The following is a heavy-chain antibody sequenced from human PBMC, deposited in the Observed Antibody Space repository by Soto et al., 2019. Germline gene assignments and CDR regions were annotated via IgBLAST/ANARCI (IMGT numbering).Heavy chain of an antibody. Sequence: GGSLRLSCAASGFTFSSYSMNWVRQAPGKGLEWDSYISSSSSTIYYADSVKGRFTITRDNAKNSLYLQMNSLRDEDTAVYYCASWSGYPLYYFDYWGQGTLVTVSS. CDR1: GFTFSSYS. CDR2: ISSSSSTI. V-gene: IGHV3-48*02. D-gene: IGHD3-3*01. J-gene: IGHJ4*02. CDR3: ASWSGYPLYYFDY.